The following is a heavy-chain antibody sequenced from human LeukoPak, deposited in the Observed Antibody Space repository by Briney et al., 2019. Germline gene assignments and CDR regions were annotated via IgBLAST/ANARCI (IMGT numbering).Heavy chain of an antibody. V-gene: IGHV4-39*07. CDR2: IYYSGST. CDR3: ARDPSLHSYSGSYGMDV. CDR1: GGSISSSSYY. Sequence: SETLSLTCTVSGGSISSSSYYWGWIRQPPGKGLEWIGSIYYSGSTYYNPSLKSRVTISVDTSKNQFSLKLSSVTAADTAVYYCARDPSLHSYSGSYGMDVWGQGTTVTASS. D-gene: IGHD1-26*01. J-gene: IGHJ6*02.